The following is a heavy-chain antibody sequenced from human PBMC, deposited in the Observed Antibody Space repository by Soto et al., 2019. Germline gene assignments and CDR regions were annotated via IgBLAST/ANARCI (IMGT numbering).Heavy chain of an antibody. Sequence: VQLVQSGAEVKKPGSSVKVSCKASGGTFTNYAFSWVRQAPGQGLEWLGGIIPIFGTADYAQKFQGRVTITADESTSTAHMELSSLRSDDTAVYDCASWLNEAGIGGNYYYGMDVWGQGTTVTVSS. D-gene: IGHD1-1*01. J-gene: IGHJ6*02. CDR3: ASWLNEAGIGGNYYYGMDV. CDR1: GGTFTNYA. V-gene: IGHV1-69*13. CDR2: IIPIFGTA.